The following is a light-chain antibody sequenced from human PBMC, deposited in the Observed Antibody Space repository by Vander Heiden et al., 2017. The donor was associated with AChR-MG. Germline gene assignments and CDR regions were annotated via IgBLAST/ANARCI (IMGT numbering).Light chain of an antibody. V-gene: IGLV2-14*03. J-gene: IGLJ2*01. CDR3: SSYTSSSTLV. CDR1: SSDVGGYNY. CDR2: DVS. Sequence: QSALTQPASVSGSPGQSITISCTGTSSDVGGYNYVSWYQHHPANAPILMIYDVSTRPAGVSTRFSGSKSGNTASLTISGRKAEDEADYYCSSYTSSSTLVFGGGTKLTVL.